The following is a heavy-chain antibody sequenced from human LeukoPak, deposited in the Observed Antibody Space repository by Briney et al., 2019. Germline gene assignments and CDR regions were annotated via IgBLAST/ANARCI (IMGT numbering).Heavy chain of an antibody. CDR2: IYYSGST. V-gene: IGHV4-31*03. D-gene: IGHD3-22*01. CDR3: ARAPYDSSGYCFNP. CDR1: GGSISSGGYY. J-gene: IGHJ5*02. Sequence: PSQTLSLTCTVSGGSISSGGYYWSWIRQHPGKGLEWIGYIYYSGSTYYNPSLKSRVTISVYTSKNQFSLKLSSVTAADTAVYYCARAPYDSSGYCFNPWGQGTLVTVSS.